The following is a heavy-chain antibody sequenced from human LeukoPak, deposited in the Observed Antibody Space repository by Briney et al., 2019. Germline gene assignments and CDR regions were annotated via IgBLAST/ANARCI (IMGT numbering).Heavy chain of an antibody. V-gene: IGHV3-11*04. Sequence: PGGSLRLSCAASGFTFSYFYMSWMRQAPGKGREGVSFISSSGSTIYYADSVKGRFTISRDNAKNSLYLQMNSLRAEDTAVYYCARDGYYYDSSTGIDDWGQGTLVTVSS. CDR1: GFTFSYFY. CDR2: ISSSGSTI. J-gene: IGHJ4*02. CDR3: ARDGYYYDSSTGIDD. D-gene: IGHD3-22*01.